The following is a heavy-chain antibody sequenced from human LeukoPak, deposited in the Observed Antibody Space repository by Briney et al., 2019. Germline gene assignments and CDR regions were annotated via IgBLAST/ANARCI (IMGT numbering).Heavy chain of an antibody. V-gene: IGHV3-23*01. CDR3: AKVGSGWAFDY. J-gene: IGHJ4*02. CDR2: IGDNGDST. Sequence: GGSLRLSCAASGFTFSSYAMSWVRQAPGKGLEWVSTIGDNGDSTYYADSVKGRFTISRDNSKNTLYLQMNSLRAEDTAVYYCAKVGSGWAFDYWGQGTLVTVSS. CDR1: GFTFSSYA. D-gene: IGHD6-19*01.